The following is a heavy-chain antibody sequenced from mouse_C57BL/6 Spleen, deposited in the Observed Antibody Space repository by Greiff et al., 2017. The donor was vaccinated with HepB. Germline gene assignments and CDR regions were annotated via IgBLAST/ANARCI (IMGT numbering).Heavy chain of an antibody. V-gene: IGHV1-82*01. Sequence: QVQLQQSGPELVKPGASVKISCKASGYAFSSSWMNWVKQRPGKGLEWIGRIYPGDGDTNYNGKFKVKATLTADKSSSTAYMQVSSLTSEDSAVYVCARSHYYGSRGYAMDYWGQRTSVTVSS. CDR3: ARSHYYGSRGYAMDY. D-gene: IGHD1-1*01. CDR1: GYAFSSSW. J-gene: IGHJ4*01. CDR2: IYPGDGDT.